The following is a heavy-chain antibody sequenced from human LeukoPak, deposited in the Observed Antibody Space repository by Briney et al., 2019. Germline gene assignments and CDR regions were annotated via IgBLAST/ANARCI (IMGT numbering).Heavy chain of an antibody. CDR2: ISWNSGSI. D-gene: IGHD6-19*01. CDR3: AKGHQWLGGSPSDY. CDR1: GFTFDDYA. Sequence: PGGSLRLSCAASGFTFDDYAMHWVRQAPGKGLEWVSGISWNSGSIGYADSVKGRFTISRDNAKNSLYLQMNSLRAEDTALYYCAKGHQWLGGSPSDYWGQGTLVTVSS. V-gene: IGHV3-9*01. J-gene: IGHJ4*02.